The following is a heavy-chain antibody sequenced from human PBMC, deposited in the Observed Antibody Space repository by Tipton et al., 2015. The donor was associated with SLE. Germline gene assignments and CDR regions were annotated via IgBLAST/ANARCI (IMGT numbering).Heavy chain of an antibody. CDR3: ARLWFGELFFDY. CDR1: GGSISSSSYY. D-gene: IGHD3-10*01. Sequence: LRLSCTVTGGSISSSSYYWGWIRQPPGKGLEWIGSIYYSGSTYYNPSLKSRVTISVDTSKNQFSLKLSSVTAADTAVYYCARLWFGELFFDYWGQGTLVTASS. J-gene: IGHJ4*02. V-gene: IGHV4-39*07. CDR2: IYYSGST.